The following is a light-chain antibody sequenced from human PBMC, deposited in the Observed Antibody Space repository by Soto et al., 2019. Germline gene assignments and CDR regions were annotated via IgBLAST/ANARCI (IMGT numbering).Light chain of an antibody. Sequence: EIVMTQSPATLSVSPGERATLSCGASQSVSGNLAWYQQKPGQAPRLLIYGASTRATAIPARFSGSGSGTEFTLTISSLQSEDFVVYYCQQYNNWPPAFGQGTKVEIK. J-gene: IGKJ1*01. CDR2: GAS. CDR3: QQYNNWPPA. CDR1: QSVSGN. V-gene: IGKV3-15*01.